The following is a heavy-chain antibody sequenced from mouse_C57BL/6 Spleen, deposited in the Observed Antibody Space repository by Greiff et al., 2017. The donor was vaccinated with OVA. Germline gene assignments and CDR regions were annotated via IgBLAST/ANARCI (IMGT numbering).Heavy chain of an antibody. CDR2: INYDGSST. D-gene: IGHD1-1*01. J-gene: IGHJ1*03. Sequence: EVQRVESEGGLVQPGSSMKLSCTASGFTFSDYYMAWVRQVPEKGLEWVANINYDGSSTYYLDSLKSRFIISRDNAKNILYLQMSSLKSEDTATYYCAREPLYYGSSYDWYFDVWGTGTTVTVSS. V-gene: IGHV5-16*01. CDR3: AREPLYYGSSYDWYFDV. CDR1: GFTFSDYY.